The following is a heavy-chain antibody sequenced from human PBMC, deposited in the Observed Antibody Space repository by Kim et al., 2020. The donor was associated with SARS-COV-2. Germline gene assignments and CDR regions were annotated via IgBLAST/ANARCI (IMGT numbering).Heavy chain of an antibody. CDR3: ARISYDSSGYYWRNWFDP. J-gene: IGHJ5*02. CDR2: IYYSGST. CDR1: GGSISSSSYY. D-gene: IGHD3-22*01. V-gene: IGHV4-39*01. Sequence: SETLSLTCTVSGGSISSSSYYWGWIRQPPGKGLEWIGSIYYSGSTYYNPSLKSRVTISVDTSKNQFSLKLSSVTAADTAVYYCARISYDSSGYYWRNWFDPWGQGTLVTVSS.